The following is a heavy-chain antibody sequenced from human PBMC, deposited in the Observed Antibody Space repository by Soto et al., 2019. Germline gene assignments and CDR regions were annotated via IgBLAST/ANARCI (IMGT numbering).Heavy chain of an antibody. Sequence: QVQLVESGGGVVQPGRSLRLSCEASGFTFSSYAMHWVRQDPGKGLEWVAVLSYDGSNKYYADSVKGRFTISRDNSKNTLYLQMNSLRAEDTAVYYCARDPVRPGYCSSTSCYYFDYWGQGTLVTVSS. CDR2: LSYDGSNK. D-gene: IGHD2-2*03. V-gene: IGHV3-30-3*01. J-gene: IGHJ4*02. CDR1: GFTFSSYA. CDR3: ARDPVRPGYCSSTSCYYFDY.